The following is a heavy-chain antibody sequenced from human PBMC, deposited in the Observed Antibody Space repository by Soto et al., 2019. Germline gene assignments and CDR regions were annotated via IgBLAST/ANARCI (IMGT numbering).Heavy chain of an antibody. CDR2: IYYSGST. D-gene: IGHD5-12*01. V-gene: IGHV4-31*03. J-gene: IGHJ5*02. Sequence: ASETLSLTCTVSGGSISSGGYYWSWIRQHPGKGLEWIGYIYYSGSTYYNPSLKSRVTISVDTSKNQFSLKLSSVTAADTAVYYCARWLRGSSGFERANWFDPWGQGTLVTVSS. CDR1: GGSISSGGYY. CDR3: ARWLRGSSGFERANWFDP.